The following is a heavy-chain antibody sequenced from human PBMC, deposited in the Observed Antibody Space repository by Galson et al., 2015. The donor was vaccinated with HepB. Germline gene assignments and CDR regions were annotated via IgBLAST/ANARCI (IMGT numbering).Heavy chain of an antibody. Sequence: SGAEVKKPGESLKISCKGSGYRFTSYWIGWVRQMPGKGLEWMGIIYPGDSETRYSPSFQGQVTMSADKSISTAYLQWSRLKASDTAIYYCGRGTYRGYDWNNWFDPWGQGTLVTVSS. V-gene: IGHV5-51*01. D-gene: IGHD5-12*01. CDR1: GYRFTSYW. CDR3: GRGTYRGYDWNNWFDP. CDR2: IYPGDSET. J-gene: IGHJ5*02.